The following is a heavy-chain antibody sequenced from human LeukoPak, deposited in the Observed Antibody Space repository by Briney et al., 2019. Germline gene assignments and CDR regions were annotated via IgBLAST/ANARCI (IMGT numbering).Heavy chain of an antibody. J-gene: IGHJ2*01. Sequence: SETLSPTCAVYGGSFSGYYWSWIRQPPGKGLEWIGEINHSGSTNYNPSLKSRVTISVDTSKNQFSLKLSSVTAADTAVYYCARGRITMIVVVIPPRYFDLWGRGTLVTVSS. CDR3: ARGRITMIVVVIPPRYFDL. CDR1: GGSFSGYY. CDR2: INHSGST. V-gene: IGHV4-34*01. D-gene: IGHD3-22*01.